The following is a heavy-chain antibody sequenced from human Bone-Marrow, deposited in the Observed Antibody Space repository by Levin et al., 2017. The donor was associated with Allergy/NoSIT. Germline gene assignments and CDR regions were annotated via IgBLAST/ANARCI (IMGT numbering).Heavy chain of an antibody. J-gene: IGHJ1*01. V-gene: IGHV1-18*01. D-gene: IGHD3-10*01. CDR1: GYSFTTYG. Sequence: ASVKVSCKASGYSFTTYGISWVRQAPGQGLEWVGWISPNYGNTNYAEKFQGRATLTTETSTTTVYLELKSLRSDDPAGYYCTRDVGRDGSATYRRDFQHWGQGTLVTVSS. CDR3: TRDVGRDGSATYRRDFQH. CDR2: ISPNYGNT.